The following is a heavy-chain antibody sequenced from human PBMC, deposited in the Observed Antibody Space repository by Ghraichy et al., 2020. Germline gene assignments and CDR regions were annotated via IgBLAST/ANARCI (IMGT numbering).Heavy chain of an antibody. D-gene: IGHD6-19*01. V-gene: IGHV3-7*01. Sequence: GGSLRLSCAASGFTFSSYWMSWVRQAPGKGLEWVANIKKDGSEKYYVDSVKGRFTISRDNAKNSLYLQMNSLRAEDMAVYYCARDLGSGWYFDYWGQGTLVTVSS. J-gene: IGHJ4*02. CDR2: IKKDGSEK. CDR3: ARDLGSGWYFDY. CDR1: GFTFSSYW.